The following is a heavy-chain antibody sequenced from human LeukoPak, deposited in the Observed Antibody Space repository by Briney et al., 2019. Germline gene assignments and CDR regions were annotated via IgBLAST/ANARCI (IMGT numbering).Heavy chain of an antibody. CDR3: ARDRAGRRSSWVEFDL. CDR1: GFTVTSTH. D-gene: IGHD3-10*01. V-gene: IGHV3-53*05. J-gene: IGHJ5*02. Sequence: GGSLRLSCTVSGFTVTSTHMAWVRQAPGKGPEWVALIYDDGGTVYADSVKGRFTISRDNSKNMVYLQMNSLRPEDSAVYYCARDRAGRRSSWVEFDLWGQGTLVTVSS. CDR2: IYDDGGT.